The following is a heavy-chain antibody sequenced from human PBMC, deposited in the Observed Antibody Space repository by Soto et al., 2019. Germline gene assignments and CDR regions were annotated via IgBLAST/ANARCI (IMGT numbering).Heavy chain of an antibody. Sequence: PVGPKSLSCGAAGVTFSNYAMNWVSQNPGKGLEWVSVISDTGGSTYYADSVKGRFTTSRDNSKNTLYLQMNSLRAEDTAIYYCVKEGSGWYSRGSFDFWGRGTLVTVS. D-gene: IGHD6-19*01. J-gene: IGHJ3*01. CDR2: ISDTGGST. V-gene: IGHV3-23*01. CDR3: VKEGSGWYSRGSFDF. CDR1: GVTFSNYA.